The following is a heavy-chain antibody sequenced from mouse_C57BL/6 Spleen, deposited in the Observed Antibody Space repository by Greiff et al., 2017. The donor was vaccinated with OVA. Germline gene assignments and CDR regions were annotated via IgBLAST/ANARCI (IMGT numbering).Heavy chain of an antibody. J-gene: IGHJ1*03. D-gene: IGHD2-5*01. Sequence: EVMLVESGGGLVQPGGSMKLSCAASGFTFSDAWMDWVRQSPEKGLEWVAEIRNKANNHATYYAESVKGRFTISRDDSKSSVYLQMNSLRAEDTGIYYCTYYTNYGGYFDVWGTGTTVTVSS. CDR1: GFTFSDAW. V-gene: IGHV6-6*01. CDR2: IRNKANNHAT. CDR3: TYYTNYGGYFDV.